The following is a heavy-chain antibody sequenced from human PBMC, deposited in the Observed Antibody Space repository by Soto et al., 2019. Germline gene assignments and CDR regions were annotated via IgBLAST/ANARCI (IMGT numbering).Heavy chain of an antibody. J-gene: IGHJ4*02. CDR3: ARGWGSYDSSGYWFDY. Sequence: QVQLQESGPGLVKPSQTLSLTCTVSGGSISSGDYYWSWIRQPPGKGLEWIGYIYYSGSTYYNPSLKSRVTISVDTSKNQFSLKLSSVTAADTAVYYCARGWGSYDSSGYWFDYWGQGTLVTVSS. CDR1: GGSISSGDYY. D-gene: IGHD3-22*01. CDR2: IYYSGST. V-gene: IGHV4-30-4*01.